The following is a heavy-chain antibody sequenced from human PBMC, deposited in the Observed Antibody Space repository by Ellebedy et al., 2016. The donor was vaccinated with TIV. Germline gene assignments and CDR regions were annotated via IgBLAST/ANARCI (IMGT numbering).Heavy chain of an antibody. V-gene: IGHV2-5*01. D-gene: IGHD3-10*01. Sequence: SGPTLVXPTQTLTLTCTLSGFPLSTSGVGVGWIRQPPGKALEWLALIYWNDDKRYSPSLKSRLTITKDTSKNQVVLTMTNMDPVDTATYYCARSPYGSPSDWFDPWGQGTLVTVSS. CDR3: ARSPYGSPSDWFDP. J-gene: IGHJ5*02. CDR1: GFPLSTSGVG. CDR2: IYWNDDK.